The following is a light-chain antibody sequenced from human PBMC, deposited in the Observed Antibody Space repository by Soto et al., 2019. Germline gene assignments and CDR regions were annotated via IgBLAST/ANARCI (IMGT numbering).Light chain of an antibody. CDR2: GAS. CDR1: QSVGSNF. V-gene: IGKV3-20*01. CDR3: QQFESSVT. J-gene: IGKJ1*01. Sequence: EVVLTQSPVSLSLSPGERATFSYRASQSVGSNFFAWYQQKPGQAPRLLIYGASSRATGIPDRFSGSGSGTDFTLTISRLEPEDFAVYYCQQFESSVTFGQGTKVEI.